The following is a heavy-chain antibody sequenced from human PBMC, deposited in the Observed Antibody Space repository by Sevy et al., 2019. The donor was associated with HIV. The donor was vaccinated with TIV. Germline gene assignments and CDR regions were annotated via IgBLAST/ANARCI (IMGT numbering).Heavy chain of an antibody. V-gene: IGHV3-64D*06. CDR3: VKAYYYDSSGLPDAFDI. J-gene: IGHJ3*02. D-gene: IGHD3-22*01. Sequence: GGSLRLSCSASGFTFSSYAMHWVRQAPGKGLEYVSAISSNGGSTYYAHSVKGRFTISRDNSKNTLYLQMSSLRAEDTAVYYCVKAYYYDSSGLPDAFDIWGQGTMVTVSS. CDR1: GFTFSSYA. CDR2: ISSNGGST.